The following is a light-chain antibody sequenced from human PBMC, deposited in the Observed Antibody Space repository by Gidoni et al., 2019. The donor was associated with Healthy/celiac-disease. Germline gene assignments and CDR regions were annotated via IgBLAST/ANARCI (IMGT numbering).Light chain of an antibody. CDR3: SSYTSSSTFNYV. Sequence: SALTQPASVSGSPGQSITISCTGTSSDVGGYNYFSWYQQHPGKAPKLMIYDVSNRPSGVSNRFSGSKSGNTASLTISGLQAEDEADYYCSSYTSSSTFNYVFGTGTKVTVL. CDR1: SSDVGGYNY. V-gene: IGLV2-14*01. CDR2: DVS. J-gene: IGLJ1*01.